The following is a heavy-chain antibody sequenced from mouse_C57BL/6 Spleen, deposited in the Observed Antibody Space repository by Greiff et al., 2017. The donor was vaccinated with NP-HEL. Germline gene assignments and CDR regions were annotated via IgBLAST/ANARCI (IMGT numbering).Heavy chain of an antibody. Sequence: QVQLKQSGAELARPGASVKLSCKASGYTFTSYGISWVKQRTGQGLEWIGEIYPRSGNTYYNEKFKGKATLTADKSSSTAYMELRSLTSEDSAVYFCARFSYGSSYGYFDVWGTGTTVTVSS. CDR2: IYPRSGNT. V-gene: IGHV1-81*01. CDR3: ARFSYGSSYGYFDV. J-gene: IGHJ1*03. D-gene: IGHD1-1*01. CDR1: GYTFTSYG.